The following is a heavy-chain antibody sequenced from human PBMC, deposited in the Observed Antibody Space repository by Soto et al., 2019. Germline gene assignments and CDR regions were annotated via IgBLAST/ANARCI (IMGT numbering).Heavy chain of an antibody. CDR3: ARVIWFGEHYHYYGMDV. J-gene: IGHJ6*02. CDR2: IYYSGST. V-gene: IGHV4-59*01. CDR1: GGSISSYY. Sequence: SETLSLTCTVSGGSISSYYWSWIRQPPGKGLEWIGYIYYSGSTNYNPSLKSRVTISVDTSKNQFSLKLSSVTAADTAVYYCARVIWFGEHYHYYGMDVWGQGTTVNVSS. D-gene: IGHD3-10*01.